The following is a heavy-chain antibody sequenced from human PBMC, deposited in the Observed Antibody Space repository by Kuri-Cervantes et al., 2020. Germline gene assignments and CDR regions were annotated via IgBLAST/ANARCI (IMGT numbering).Heavy chain of an antibody. Sequence: LSLTCAASGFTFSSYAMHWVRQAPGKGLEWVALISNDGGNKYYADSVKGRFTISRDNSKNTLYLQMNSLRIEDTAVYYCARVRYYYDSSGYTSDYWGQGTLVTVSS. CDR2: ISNDGGNK. D-gene: IGHD3-22*01. J-gene: IGHJ4*02. CDR1: GFTFSSYA. CDR3: ARVRYYYDSSGYTSDY. V-gene: IGHV3-30*04.